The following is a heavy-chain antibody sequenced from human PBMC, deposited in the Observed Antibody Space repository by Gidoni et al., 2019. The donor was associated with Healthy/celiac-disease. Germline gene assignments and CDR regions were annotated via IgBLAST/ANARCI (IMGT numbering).Heavy chain of an antibody. D-gene: IGHD3-22*01. J-gene: IGHJ1*01. CDR3: TTTSDYDSSGYDV. V-gene: IGHV3-15*01. CDR2: IKSKTDGGTT. Sequence: VQPAASGGGLVNPGGYLSLSCASSGSSFSNAWRSWVRQAPGKGLEWVGRIKSKTDGGTTDYAAPVKGRCTISRGDSKEKLYLQMNSLKTEDTAVYYCTTTSDYDSSGYDVWGQGTLVTVCS. CDR1: GSSFSNAW.